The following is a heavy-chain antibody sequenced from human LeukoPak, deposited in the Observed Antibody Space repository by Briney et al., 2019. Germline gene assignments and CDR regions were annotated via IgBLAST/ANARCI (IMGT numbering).Heavy chain of an antibody. Sequence: ASVKVSCKASGYTFTSYGISWVRQAPGQGLEWMGWISAYNGNTNYAQKLQSRVTMTTDTSTSTAYMELSSLRSEDTAVYYCARDALGGSYFRSKGRMDYWGQGTLVTVSS. D-gene: IGHD1-26*01. CDR2: ISAYNGNT. CDR1: GYTFTSYG. V-gene: IGHV1-18*01. CDR3: ARDALGGSYFRSKGRMDY. J-gene: IGHJ4*02.